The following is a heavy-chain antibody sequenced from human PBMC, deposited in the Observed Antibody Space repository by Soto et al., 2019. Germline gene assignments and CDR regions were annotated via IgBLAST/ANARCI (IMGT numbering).Heavy chain of an antibody. Sequence: QVQLVQSGAGVKKPGASVKVSCKASGYTFTSYGISWVRQAPGQGLDWMGWISAYNGNTNYAQKLQGRVTMTTDTSTSTAYMELRSLRSDDTAVYYCARDKVGINGIVGASFDYWGQGTLVTVSS. CDR2: ISAYNGNT. CDR1: GYTFTSYG. V-gene: IGHV1-18*01. J-gene: IGHJ4*02. CDR3: ARDKVGINGIVGASFDY. D-gene: IGHD1-26*01.